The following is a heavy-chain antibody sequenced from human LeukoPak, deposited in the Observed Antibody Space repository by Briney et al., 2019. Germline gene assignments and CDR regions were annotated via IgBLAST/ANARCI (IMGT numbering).Heavy chain of an antibody. CDR1: GFAFGDYA. CDR2: VSWNSANI. CDR3: AKDLGSNPLGMDV. J-gene: IGHJ6*02. D-gene: IGHD3-10*01. Sequence: GGSLRLSCAASGFAFGDYAMHWVRQAPGKGLEWVSSVSWNSANIDYADSMKGRFTISRDNAKNSLFLQISSLRAEDTAFYYCAKDLGSNPLGMDVWGQGTMVTVSS. V-gene: IGHV3-9*01.